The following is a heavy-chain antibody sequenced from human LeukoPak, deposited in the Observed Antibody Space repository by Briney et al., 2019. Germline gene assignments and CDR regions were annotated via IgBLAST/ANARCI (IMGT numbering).Heavy chain of an antibody. J-gene: IGHJ4*02. CDR3: ARDRPSSLWSGGFDY. CDR2: IKQDGSEK. Sequence: GGSLRLSCAASGFTFSTYDMHWVRQAPGKGLEWVANIKQDGSEKYYVDSVKGRFIISRDNAKNSLYLQMYSLRAEDTAVYYCARDRPSSLWSGGFDYWGQGTLVTVSS. CDR1: GFTFSTYD. V-gene: IGHV3-7*01. D-gene: IGHD6-19*01.